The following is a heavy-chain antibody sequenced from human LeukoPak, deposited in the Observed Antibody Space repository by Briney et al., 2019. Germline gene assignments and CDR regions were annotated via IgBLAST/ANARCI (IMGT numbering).Heavy chain of an antibody. Sequence: VGSLRLSCAGSGFTFSRYTFNWVRQAPGRGLEWVSAISGDSKYIYYTDSVKGRFTISRDNARNSVYLQMNSLGVEDTAVYYCAKGDYVISGPNDYWGQGTLVTVSS. CDR1: GFTFSRYT. D-gene: IGHD3-16*01. CDR3: AKGDYVISGPNDY. J-gene: IGHJ4*02. V-gene: IGHV3-21*01. CDR2: ISGDSKYI.